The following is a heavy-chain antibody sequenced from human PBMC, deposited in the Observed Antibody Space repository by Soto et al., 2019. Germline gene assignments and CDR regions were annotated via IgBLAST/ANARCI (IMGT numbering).Heavy chain of an antibody. CDR1: GGSISSGGYY. CDR2: IYYSGST. D-gene: IGHD3-10*01. Sequence: SETLSLTCTVSGGSISSGGYYWSWILHHPGKGLEWIGYIYYSGSTYYNPSLKSRVTISLDTSKNQFSLKMSSVTAADTAVYYCARVAPYYYRSGEGWFDPWGQGTMVTLSS. J-gene: IGHJ5*02. CDR3: ARVAPYYYRSGEGWFDP. V-gene: IGHV4-31*03.